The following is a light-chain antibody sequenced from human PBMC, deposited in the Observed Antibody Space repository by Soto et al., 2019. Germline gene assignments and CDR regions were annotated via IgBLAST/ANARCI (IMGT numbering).Light chain of an antibody. V-gene: IGKV3-15*01. CDR2: GAS. Sequence: EIVMAQSPATLSVSLGARATLPCRASQSVGSNLAWYKQKPGQAPSLLIYGASTRVTGIPARFSGSGSGTEFTLTISSLKSEDFAVYHCQQYYNRWTFGPGTKVDIK. CDR1: QSVGSN. CDR3: QQYYNRWT. J-gene: IGKJ1*01.